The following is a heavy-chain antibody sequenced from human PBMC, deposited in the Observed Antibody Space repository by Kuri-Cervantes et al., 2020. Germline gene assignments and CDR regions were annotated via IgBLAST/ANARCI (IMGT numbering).Heavy chain of an antibody. Sequence: GVLKISCAASGFTFSSYEMNWVRQAPGKGLEWVANIKQDGSEKYYVDSVKGRFTISRDNAKNSLYLQMNSLRAEDTAVYYCARGGKYSSGPYYFDYWGQGTLVTVSS. V-gene: IGHV3-7*01. CDR1: GFTFSSYE. D-gene: IGHD6-25*01. J-gene: IGHJ4*02. CDR2: IKQDGSEK. CDR3: ARGGKYSSGPYYFDY.